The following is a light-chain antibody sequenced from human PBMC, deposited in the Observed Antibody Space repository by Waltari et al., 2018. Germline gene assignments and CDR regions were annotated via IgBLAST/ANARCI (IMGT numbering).Light chain of an antibody. CDR1: SSDVGSYNL. Sequence: QSALTQPASVSGSPGQSITIPCTGTSSDVGSYNLVSWSQQHPGKAPQLMIYEVSKRPSGVSNRFSGSKSGNTASLTISGLQTEDEADYYCCSYARSSTFVFGAGTKVSVL. J-gene: IGLJ1*01. CDR3: CSYARSSTFV. CDR2: EVS. V-gene: IGLV2-23*02.